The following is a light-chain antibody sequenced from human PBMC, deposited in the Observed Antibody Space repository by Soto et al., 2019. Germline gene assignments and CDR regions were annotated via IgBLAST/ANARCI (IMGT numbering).Light chain of an antibody. J-gene: IGLJ1*01. CDR3: GSYATSSYV. CDR1: TSDVGGYNY. CDR2: EVS. Sequence: SALTQPASVSGSPGQSITISCTVTTSDVGGYNYVSWYQQHPGKAPKLMIYEVSNRPSGISNRFSGSKSGNTASLTISGLQAEDEADYYCGSYATSSYVFGTGTKVTVL. V-gene: IGLV2-14*01.